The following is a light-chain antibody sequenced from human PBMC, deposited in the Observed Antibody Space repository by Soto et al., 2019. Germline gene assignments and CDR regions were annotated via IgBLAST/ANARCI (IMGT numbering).Light chain of an antibody. CDR2: DNT. V-gene: IGLV1-40*01. CDR3: FSFTTTSTHV. J-gene: IGLJ1*01. Sequence: QSVLTQPPSVSGAPGERVTISCTGSSSDIGAGYRVRWYQQVPGTAPKLLIYDNTNRPSGVSVRFSGSKSGNTAYLTISGLQVEDEAEYFCFSFTTTSTHVFGTGTKLTVL. CDR1: SSDIGAGYR.